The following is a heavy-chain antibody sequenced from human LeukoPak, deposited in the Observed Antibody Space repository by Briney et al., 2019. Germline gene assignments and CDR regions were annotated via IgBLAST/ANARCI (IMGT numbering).Heavy chain of an antibody. J-gene: IGHJ6*02. D-gene: IGHD3-10*01. Sequence: GGSLRLSCAASGFTFSSYAMHWVRQAPGKGLEWVAVISYDGSNKYYADSVKGRFTISGDNSKNTLYLQMNSLRAEDTAVYYCARDYGSGSYYNENYYYYYGMDVWGQGTTVTVSS. CDR3: ARDYGSGSYYNENYYYYYGMDV. CDR1: GFTFSSYA. V-gene: IGHV3-30*04. CDR2: ISYDGSNK.